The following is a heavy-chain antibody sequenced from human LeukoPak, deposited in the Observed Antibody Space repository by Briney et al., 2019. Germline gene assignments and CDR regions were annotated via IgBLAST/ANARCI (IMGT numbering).Heavy chain of an antibody. Sequence: HTGESLRLSCAASGFTFSSYGMSWVRQAPGKGLEWVSSISGSGGTTYYADSVMGRFTISRDNSKNTLYLQMNSLRADDTAVYSCAKDPPTVMANAFHIWGQGTMVTVS. CDR3: AKDPPTVMANAFHI. V-gene: IGHV3-23*01. D-gene: IGHD5-18*01. CDR2: ISGSGGTT. CDR1: GFTFSSYG. J-gene: IGHJ3*02.